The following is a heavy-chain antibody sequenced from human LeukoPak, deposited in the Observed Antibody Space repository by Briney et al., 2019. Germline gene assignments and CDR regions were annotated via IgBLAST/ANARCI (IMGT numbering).Heavy chain of an antibody. D-gene: IGHD6-13*01. J-gene: IGHJ4*02. CDR3: AREHVAAASFDY. Sequence: ASVKDSCKASGYTFTSYGISWGRQAPGQRLEWMGWIIAYNGNTNYAQTLQGRVTMTTDTSTSAAYMEQRSLRSDDTAVYYCAREHVAAASFDYWGQGTLVTVSS. V-gene: IGHV1-18*01. CDR1: GYTFTSYG. CDR2: IIAYNGNT.